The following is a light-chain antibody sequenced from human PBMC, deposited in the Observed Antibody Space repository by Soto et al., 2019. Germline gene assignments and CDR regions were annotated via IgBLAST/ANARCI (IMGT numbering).Light chain of an antibody. V-gene: IGLV2-23*02. CDR2: EVS. J-gene: IGLJ1*01. CDR3: CSYAGSSTS. CDR1: SSDVGSYNL. Sequence: QPALTHPASVSGSPGQSITISCTRTSSDVGSYNLVSWYQQHPGKAPKLMIYEVSKRPSGVSNRFSGSKSGNTASLTISGLQAEDEADYYCCSYAGSSTSFGTGTKVTVL.